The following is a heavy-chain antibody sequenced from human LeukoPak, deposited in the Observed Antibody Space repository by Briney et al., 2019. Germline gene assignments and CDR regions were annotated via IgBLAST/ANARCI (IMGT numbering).Heavy chain of an antibody. CDR3: AKDSRGYDKPFDP. V-gene: IGHV3-23*01. J-gene: IGHJ5*02. CDR2: ISGSGGST. CDR1: GFTFSSYA. Sequence: GGSLRLSCAASGFTFSSYAMSWVRQAPGKGLEWVSSISGSGGSTYYADSVKGRFTISRDNSKNTLSLQMNSLRAEDTAIYFCAKDSRGYDKPFDPWGQGTPVTVSS. D-gene: IGHD5-12*01.